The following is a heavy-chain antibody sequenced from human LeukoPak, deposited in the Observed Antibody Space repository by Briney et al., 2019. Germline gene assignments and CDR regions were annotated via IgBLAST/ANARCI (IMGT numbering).Heavy chain of an antibody. D-gene: IGHD1-26*01. CDR2: ISSSGSST. J-gene: IGHJ3*02. CDR1: GFTFSSYE. V-gene: IGHV3-48*03. Sequence: PGGSLRLSCAASGFTFSSYEMNWVRQAPGKGLEWVSYISSSGSSTYYADSVKGRFTISRDNSKNTLYLQMNSLRAEDTAVYYCARGGSYLSAFDIWGQGTMVTVSS. CDR3: ARGGSYLSAFDI.